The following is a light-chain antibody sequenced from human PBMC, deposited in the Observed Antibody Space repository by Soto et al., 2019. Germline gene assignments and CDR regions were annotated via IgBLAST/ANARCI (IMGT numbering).Light chain of an antibody. CDR1: QSLLHSNGYNY. V-gene: IGKV2-28*01. CDR3: MQALQTPLT. J-gene: IGKJ4*01. CDR2: LGS. Sequence: DIVMTQSPLSLPVTPGAPASISCRSSQSLLHSNGYNYLDWYLQKPGQSPQLLIYLGSNRASGVPDRFSGSGSGTDFTLKISRVEAEDVGVYDCMQALQTPLTFGGGTKVEIK.